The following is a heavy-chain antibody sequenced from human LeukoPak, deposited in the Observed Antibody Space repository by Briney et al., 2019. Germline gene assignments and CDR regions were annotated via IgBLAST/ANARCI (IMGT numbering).Heavy chain of an antibody. D-gene: IGHD5-24*01. CDR1: GFTFDDYA. CDR3: ARDRQRWLQYYGEDY. V-gene: IGHV3-9*01. Sequence: GGSLRLSCAASGFTFDDYAMHWVRQAPGKGLEWVSGISWNSGSIGYADSVKGRFTISRDNAKNSLYLQMNSLKAEDTAVYYCARDRQRWLQYYGEDYWGQGTLVTVSS. CDR2: ISWNSGSI. J-gene: IGHJ4*02.